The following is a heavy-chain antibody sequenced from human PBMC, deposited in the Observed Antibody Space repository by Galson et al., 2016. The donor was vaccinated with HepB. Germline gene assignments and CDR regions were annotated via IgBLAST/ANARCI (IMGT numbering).Heavy chain of an antibody. CDR1: GFTFSTYD. J-gene: IGHJ5*02. Sequence: SLRLSCAASGFTFSTYDMYWVRQAPGKGLEWVAVRSYGQHNEFYTDSVRGRFTISRDNSNNTLYLQMNSLRLEDTAVYYCATNRAPGGSSWLNWLDPWGQGTLVTVSS. CDR3: ATNRAPGGSSWLNWLDP. CDR2: RSYGQHNE. V-gene: IGHV3-30*03. D-gene: IGHD6-13*01.